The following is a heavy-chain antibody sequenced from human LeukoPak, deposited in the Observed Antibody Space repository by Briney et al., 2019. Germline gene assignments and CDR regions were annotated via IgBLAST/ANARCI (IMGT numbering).Heavy chain of an antibody. J-gene: IGHJ4*02. CDR1: GGSISSSSYY. Sequence: SETLSLTCTVSGGSISSSSYYWGWIRQPPGEGLEWIGEINHSGSTNYNPSLKSRVTISVDTSKNQFSLKLSSVTAADTAVYYCARSGSSRFFDYWGQGTLVTVSS. V-gene: IGHV4-39*07. D-gene: IGHD3-10*01. CDR3: ARSGSSRFFDY. CDR2: INHSGST.